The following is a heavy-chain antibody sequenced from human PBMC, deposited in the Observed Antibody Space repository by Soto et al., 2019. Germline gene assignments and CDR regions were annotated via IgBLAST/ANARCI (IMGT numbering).Heavy chain of an antibody. D-gene: IGHD3-10*01. CDR1: GFTFSGSA. Sequence: GGSLRLSCAASGFTFSGSAMHWVRQASGKGLEWVGRIRSKANSYATAYAASVKGRFTISRDDSKNTAYLQMNSLKTEDTAVYYCTSYMDTMVRGVIKGYFWGQGTLVTVSS. CDR3: TSYMDTMVRGVIKGYF. V-gene: IGHV3-73*01. J-gene: IGHJ4*02. CDR2: IRSKANSYAT.